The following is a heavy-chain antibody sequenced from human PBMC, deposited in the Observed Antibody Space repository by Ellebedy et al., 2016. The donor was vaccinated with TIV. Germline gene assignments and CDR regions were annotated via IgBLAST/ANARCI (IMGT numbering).Heavy chain of an antibody. CDR2: IIPIFGTA. Sequence: ASVKVSCKASGGTFSSYAISWVRQAPGQGLEWMGGIIPIFGTANYAQKFQGRVTITADESTSTAYMELSSLRSEDTAVYYCASLGYMVRGRVPNYGMDVWGQGTTVTVSS. J-gene: IGHJ6*02. D-gene: IGHD3-10*01. V-gene: IGHV1-69*13. CDR1: GGTFSSYA. CDR3: ASLGYMVRGRVPNYGMDV.